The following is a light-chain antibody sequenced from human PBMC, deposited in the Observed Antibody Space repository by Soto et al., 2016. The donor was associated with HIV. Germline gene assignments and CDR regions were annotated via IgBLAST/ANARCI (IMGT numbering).Light chain of an antibody. CDR2: GAS. CDR1: QDIGDD. Sequence: DIQMTQSPSSLSASIGDRVTITCRASQDIGDDLGWFQEKPGSAPKRLVYGASTLQSGVPSRFSGRRSGTEFTLAIAGLQAEDFATYYCLQHARYPYTFGQGTKLEIK. CDR3: LQHARYPYT. V-gene: IGKV1-17*01. J-gene: IGKJ2*01.